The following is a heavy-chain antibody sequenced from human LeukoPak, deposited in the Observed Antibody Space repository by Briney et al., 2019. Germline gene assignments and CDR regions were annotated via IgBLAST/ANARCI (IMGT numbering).Heavy chain of an antibody. CDR1: GYTFTSYY. J-gene: IGHJ6*02. V-gene: IGHV1-46*01. Sequence: GASVKVSCKASGYTFTSYYMHWERQAPGQGLEWMGIINPSGGSTSYAQKFQGRVTMTRDTSTSTVYMELSSLRSEDTAVYYCARDPSSSWYSLPASYGMDVWGQGTTVTVSS. CDR2: INPSGGST. CDR3: ARDPSSSWYSLPASYGMDV. D-gene: IGHD6-13*01.